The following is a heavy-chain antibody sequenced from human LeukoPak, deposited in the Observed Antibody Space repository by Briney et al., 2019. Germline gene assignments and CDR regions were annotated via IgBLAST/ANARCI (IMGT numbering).Heavy chain of an antibody. CDR1: GYTLTELS. J-gene: IGHJ3*02. CDR3: ATLNTMADAFDI. Sequence: TSVKVSCKVSGYTLTELSMHWVRQAPGKGLEWMGGFDPEDGETIYAQKFQGRVTMTEDTSTDTAYMELSSLRSEDTAVYYCATLNTMADAFDIWGQGTMVTVSP. V-gene: IGHV1-24*01. CDR2: FDPEDGET. D-gene: IGHD3-10*01.